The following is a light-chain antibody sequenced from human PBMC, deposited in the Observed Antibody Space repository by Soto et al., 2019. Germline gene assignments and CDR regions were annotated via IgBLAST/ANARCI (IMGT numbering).Light chain of an antibody. J-gene: IGLJ1*01. V-gene: IGLV2-14*01. CDR2: EVT. CDR1: SSDLGIYNY. CDR3: SSYTTSSTRV. Sequence: VLTQPASVSGSPGQSIAISCSGSSSDLGIYNYVSWYQQHPGKVPKLIIFEVTNRPSGVSNRFSGSKSGNTASLTISGLQAEDEADYYCSSYTTSSTRVFGTGTKGTVL.